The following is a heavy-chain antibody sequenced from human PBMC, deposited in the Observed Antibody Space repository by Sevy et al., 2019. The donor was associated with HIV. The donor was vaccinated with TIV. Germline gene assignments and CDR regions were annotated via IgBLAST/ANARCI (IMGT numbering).Heavy chain of an antibody. CDR1: DGSMSSYY. CDR3: ARGTRDGYNLYFDS. CDR2: IYYNGNT. D-gene: IGHD5-12*01. J-gene: IGHJ4*02. V-gene: IGHV4-59*01. Sequence: SETLSLTCTVSDGSMSSYYWSWIRQHPGKGLEWIGYIYYNGNTNYNPSLESRVTMSIHTSMKQFSLKLRSVTAADTAMYYCARGTRDGYNLYFDSWGQGTLVTVSS.